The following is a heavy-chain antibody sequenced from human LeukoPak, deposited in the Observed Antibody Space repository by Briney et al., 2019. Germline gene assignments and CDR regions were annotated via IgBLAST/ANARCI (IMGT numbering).Heavy chain of an antibody. CDR2: IYWNDDK. CDR3: AHRPALRYFDWLFFRD. Sequence: SGPTLVKPTQTLTLTCTFSGLSLSTSGVGVGWIRQPPGKALEWLALIYWNDDKRYSPSLKSRLTITKDTSKNQVVLTMTNMDPVDTATYYCAHRPALRYFDWLFFRDWGQGTLVTVSS. J-gene: IGHJ4*02. V-gene: IGHV2-5*01. CDR1: GLSLSTSGVG. D-gene: IGHD3-9*01.